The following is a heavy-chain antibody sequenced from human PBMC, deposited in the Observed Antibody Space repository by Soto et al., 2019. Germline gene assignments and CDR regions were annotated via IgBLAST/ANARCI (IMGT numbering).Heavy chain of an antibody. CDR2: IYYSGST. CDR3: ARVKSRDGYNLYWFDP. Sequence: SETLSLTCTVSGGSISSYYWSWIRQPPGKGLEWIGYIYYSGSTNYNPSLKSRVTISVDTSKNQFSLKLSSVTAADTAVYYCARVKSRDGYNLYWFDPWGQGTLVTVPQ. V-gene: IGHV4-59*01. CDR1: GGSISSYY. J-gene: IGHJ5*02. D-gene: IGHD5-12*01.